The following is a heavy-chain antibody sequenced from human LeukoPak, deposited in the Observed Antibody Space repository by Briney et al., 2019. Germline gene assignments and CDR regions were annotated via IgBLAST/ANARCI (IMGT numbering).Heavy chain of an antibody. CDR3: AKGGGGSGSVVDY. D-gene: IGHD3-10*01. J-gene: IGHJ4*02. CDR2: ISGDGGST. CDR1: GVTFDAYA. V-gene: IGHV3-43*02. Sequence: GGCLRLSCAAAGVTFDAYAMQWVRQDPGKGLEWVSLISGDGGSTYYADSVKGRFTISRDNSKKSLYLQMNSLRTEVPALYYCAKGGGGSGSVVDYWGQGTLVTVSS.